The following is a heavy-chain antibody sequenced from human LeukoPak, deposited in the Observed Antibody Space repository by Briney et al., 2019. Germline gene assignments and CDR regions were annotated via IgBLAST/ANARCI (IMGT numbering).Heavy chain of an antibody. CDR2: ISANSATI. CDR1: GFTFSGYE. CDR3: YAHGSGSYWAIGY. Sequence: GGSLRLSCAASGFTFSGYEMTWVRQAPGKGPEWVSFISANSATISYADSVKGRFTISRDNSKNTLYLQMNSLRAEDTAVYYCYAHGSGSYWAIGYWGQGTLVTVSS. J-gene: IGHJ4*02. V-gene: IGHV3-48*03. D-gene: IGHD3-10*01.